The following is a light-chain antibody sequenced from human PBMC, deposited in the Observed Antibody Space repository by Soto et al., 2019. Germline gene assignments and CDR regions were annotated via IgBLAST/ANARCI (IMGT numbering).Light chain of an antibody. J-gene: IGKJ1*01. V-gene: IGKV3-20*01. CDR3: QQYGTSPWT. Sequence: EIVLTQSPGTLSLSPGERATLSCRASQSVTNNYIAWYQQKPGQAPRLLIYDASRRATGIPDRFSGSGSGTDFTLTIRRLEPEDFALFHCQQYGTSPWTFGQGTRVEIK. CDR2: DAS. CDR1: QSVTNNY.